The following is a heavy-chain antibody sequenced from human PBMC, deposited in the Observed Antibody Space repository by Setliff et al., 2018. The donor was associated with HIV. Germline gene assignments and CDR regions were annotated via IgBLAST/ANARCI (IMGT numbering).Heavy chain of an antibody. Sequence: ASVKVSCKASGYSFTDYYIHWVRQAPGQRLEWMGWINAGNGNTKYSQKFQGRVTITRDTSASTAYMELSSLRSEDTAVYYCASPSNGDYFDYYYMDVWGKGTTVTVSS. CDR1: GYSFTDYY. D-gene: IGHD4-17*01. CDR2: INAGNGNT. V-gene: IGHV1-3*01. CDR3: ASPSNGDYFDYYYMDV. J-gene: IGHJ6*03.